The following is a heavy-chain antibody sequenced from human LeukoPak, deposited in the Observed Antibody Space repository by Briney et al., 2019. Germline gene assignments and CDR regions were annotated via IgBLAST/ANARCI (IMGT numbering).Heavy chain of an antibody. CDR3: AIERGSD. J-gene: IGHJ4*02. V-gene: IGHV3-53*01. CDR2: IHIGVTT. Sequence: QPAGSLRLTCDASGFTDSTIFMGWLRQGQGKGLEWVSIIHIGVTTYYADSVKGRFTISRDSFTNTLYLQMIGLRDDDTAVYYCAIERGSDWGQGTLVTVSS. D-gene: IGHD2-15*01. CDR1: GFTDSTIF.